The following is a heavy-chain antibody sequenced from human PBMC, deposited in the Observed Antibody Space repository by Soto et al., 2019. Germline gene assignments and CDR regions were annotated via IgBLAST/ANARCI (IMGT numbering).Heavy chain of an antibody. CDR1: GGTFSSYA. D-gene: IGHD3-22*01. CDR3: ARGYYDSSGYYGWFDP. V-gene: IGHV1-69*01. J-gene: IGHJ5*02. CDR2: IIPIFGTA. Sequence: QVQLVQSGAEVKKPGSSVKVSCKASGGTFSSYAISWVRQAPGQGLEWMGGIIPIFGTANYAQKFQGRVTITADESTSTAYMELNSLRSEDTAVYYCARGYYDSSGYYGWFDPWGQGTLVTVSS.